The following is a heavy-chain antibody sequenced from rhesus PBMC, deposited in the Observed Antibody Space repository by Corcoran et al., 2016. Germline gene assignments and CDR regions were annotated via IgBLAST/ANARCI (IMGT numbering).Heavy chain of an antibody. Sequence: QLQLQESGPGLVTPSETLSLTCAVSGGPISSHSWSWIRQPPGQGLEWIGLISGSGGSTDYNPSLKSRVTISTDTSKNQFSLKLSSVTAADTAVYYCARGGAGTDDAFDFWGQGLRVTVSS. CDR3: ARGGAGTDDAFDF. CDR2: ISGSGGST. CDR1: GGPISSHS. J-gene: IGHJ3*01. V-gene: IGHV4-173*01. D-gene: IGHD1-20*01.